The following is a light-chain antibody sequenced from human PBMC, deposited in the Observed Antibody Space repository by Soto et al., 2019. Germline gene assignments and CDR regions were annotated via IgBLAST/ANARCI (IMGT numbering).Light chain of an antibody. Sequence: EVVLTQSPDTLSLSPGERATLSCRTSHSVDIYLAWYQQKPGQAPRLLIYDSYNRVTGIPTRFSGSGSGTDFTLTISSLEPEDSAVYYCQQRKYWPPLTFGGVTKVEIK. CDR2: DSY. V-gene: IGKV3-11*01. CDR1: HSVDIY. CDR3: QQRKYWPPLT. J-gene: IGKJ4*01.